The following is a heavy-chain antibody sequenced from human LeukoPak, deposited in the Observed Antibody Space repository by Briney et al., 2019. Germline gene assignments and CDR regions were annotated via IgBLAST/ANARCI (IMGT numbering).Heavy chain of an antibody. CDR2: INPNSGGT. CDR3: ARETEYSSGWYFGWFDP. Sequence: GASVKVSCKASGYTFTGYYMHWVRQAPGQGLEWMGWINPNSGGTNYAQKFQGRVTMTRDTSISTAYMELSRLRSDDTAVYYCARETEYSSGWYFGWFDPWGQGTLVTVSS. D-gene: IGHD6-13*01. CDR1: GYTFTGYY. V-gene: IGHV1-2*02. J-gene: IGHJ5*02.